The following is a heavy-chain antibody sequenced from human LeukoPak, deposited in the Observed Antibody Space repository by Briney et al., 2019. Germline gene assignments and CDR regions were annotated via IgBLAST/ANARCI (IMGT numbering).Heavy chain of an antibody. D-gene: IGHD3-10*01. Sequence: SETLSLTCGVSDYSIISDYYWGWIRQPPGKGLEWIGSIYHSGSTYYNPSLKSRVTISVDTSKNQFSPKLTSVTAADTAVYYCAREGTSGTNWFAPWGQGTLVTVSS. J-gene: IGHJ5*02. CDR3: AREGTSGTNWFAP. CDR1: DYSIISDYY. V-gene: IGHV4-38-2*02. CDR2: IYHSGST.